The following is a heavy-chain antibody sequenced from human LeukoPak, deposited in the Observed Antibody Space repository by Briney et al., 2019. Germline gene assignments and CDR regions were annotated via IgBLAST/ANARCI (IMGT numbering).Heavy chain of an antibody. CDR3: ARDDYDYVWGRYGMDV. D-gene: IGHD3-16*01. Sequence: ASVNVSCKASGYTFTGYYMHWVRQAPAQGLEWMGWINPNSRGTNYAQKVQGRVTMPRDTAISTAYMEVRRLRSDDTAVYYCARDDYDYVWGRYGMDVWGQGTTVTVSS. V-gene: IGHV1-2*02. J-gene: IGHJ6*02. CDR1: GYTFTGYY. CDR2: INPNSRGT.